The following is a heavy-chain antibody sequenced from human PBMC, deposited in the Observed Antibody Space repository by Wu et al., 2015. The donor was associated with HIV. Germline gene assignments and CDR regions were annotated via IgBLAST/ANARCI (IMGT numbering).Heavy chain of an antibody. CDR2: IIPKFGTA. Sequence: QVQLVQSGAEVKKPGSSVKVSCKASGDTSSNYGINWVRQAPGQGLEWMGGIIPKFGTAKYTQKFQGRLTITADESTSTAYMELSSLRSEDTAMYYCARVSWEVLDSTFDPWGRGNPSVTVSS. D-gene: IGHD1-26*01. CDR1: GDTSSNYG. CDR3: ARVSWEVLDSTFDP. V-gene: IGHV1-69*12. J-gene: IGHJ5*02.